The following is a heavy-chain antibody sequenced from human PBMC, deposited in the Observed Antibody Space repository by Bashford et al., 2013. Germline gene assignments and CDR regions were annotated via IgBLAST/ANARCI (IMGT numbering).Heavy chain of an antibody. V-gene: IGHV3-15*01. J-gene: IGHJ4*02. CDR1: GFTFTDAW. CDR3: TIDVSSKMPQVDY. Sequence: GGSLRLSCAASGFTFTDAWMNWVRQAPGKGLEWVGRLKSENYGGTTDYAAPVKGRFTISTDDSKTTMYLQMDSLKTEDTAVYYCTIDVSSKMPQVDYWGQGTLVTVSS. CDR2: LKSENYGGTT. D-gene: IGHD2-2*01.